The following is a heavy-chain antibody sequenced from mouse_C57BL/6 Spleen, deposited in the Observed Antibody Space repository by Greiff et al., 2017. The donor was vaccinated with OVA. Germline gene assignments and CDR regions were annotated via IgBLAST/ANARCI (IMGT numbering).Heavy chain of an antibody. Sequence: VQLQQSGAELVNPGASVKLSFKASASTFTEFPITWVKQRFDRGLEWIGWFYPGRGSIRYNEKFKDKATLTADKSSSTVYMELSRLTSEDSAVYVCARHEERVIYDGYLLPFAYWGQGTLVTVSA. J-gene: IGHJ3*01. CDR2: FYPGRGSI. D-gene: IGHD2-3*01. CDR3: ARHEERVIYDGYLLPFAY. V-gene: IGHV1-62-2*01. CDR1: ASTFTEFP.